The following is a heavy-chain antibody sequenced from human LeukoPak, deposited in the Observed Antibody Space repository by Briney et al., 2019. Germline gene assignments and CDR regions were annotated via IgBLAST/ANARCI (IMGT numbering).Heavy chain of an antibody. CDR2: IYYSGST. D-gene: IGHD3-10*01. CDR1: GGSISSYY. V-gene: IGHV4-59*01. Sequence: SETLSLTCTVSGGSISSYYWSWIRQPPGKGLEWIGYIYYSGSTNYNPSLKSRVTISVDTSKNQFSLKLSSVTAADTAVYYCARGTMVRGVIRDYYYGMDVWGQGTTVTVSS. CDR3: ARGTMVRGVIRDYYYGMDV. J-gene: IGHJ6*02.